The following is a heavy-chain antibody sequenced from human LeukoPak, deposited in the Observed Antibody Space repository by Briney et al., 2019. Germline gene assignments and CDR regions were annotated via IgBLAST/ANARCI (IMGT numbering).Heavy chain of an antibody. CDR2: IFYSGNT. CDR3: ARAHSGTSLVEY. V-gene: IGHV4-59*13. Sequence: SETLSLTCTVSGGSISSYYWSWIRQPPGKGLEWIGYIFYSGNTNYNPSLKSRVTISVDTSKNQFSLKLSSVTAADTAVYYCARAHSGTSLVEYWGQGTLVTASS. J-gene: IGHJ4*02. CDR1: GGSISSYY. D-gene: IGHD1-26*01.